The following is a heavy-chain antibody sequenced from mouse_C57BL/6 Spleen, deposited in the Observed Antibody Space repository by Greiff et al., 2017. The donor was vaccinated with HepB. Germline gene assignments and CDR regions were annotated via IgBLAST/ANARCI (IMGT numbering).Heavy chain of an antibody. CDR3: AKGTTVVATHYYAMDY. D-gene: IGHD1-1*01. Sequence: VQLQQPGAELVMPGASVKLSCKASGYTFTSYWMHWVKQRPGQGLEWIGEIDPSDSYTNYNQKFKGKSTLTVDKSSSTAYMQLSSLTSEDSAVYYCAKGTTVVATHYYAMDYWGQGTSGTVSS. CDR1: GYTFTSYW. CDR2: IDPSDSYT. V-gene: IGHV1-69*01. J-gene: IGHJ4*01.